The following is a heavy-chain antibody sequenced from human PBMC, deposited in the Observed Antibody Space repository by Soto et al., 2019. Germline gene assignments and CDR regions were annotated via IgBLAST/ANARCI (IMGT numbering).Heavy chain of an antibody. CDR2: IIPIFGTA. Sequence: SVKVSCKASGGTFSSYAISWVRQAPGQGLEWMGGIIPIFGTANYAQKFQGRVTITADKSTSTAYMELSSLRSEDTAVYYCTLYDSSGYYPLYFDYWGQGTLVTVSS. CDR3: TLYDSSGYYPLYFDY. J-gene: IGHJ4*02. D-gene: IGHD3-22*01. CDR1: GGTFSSYA. V-gene: IGHV1-69*06.